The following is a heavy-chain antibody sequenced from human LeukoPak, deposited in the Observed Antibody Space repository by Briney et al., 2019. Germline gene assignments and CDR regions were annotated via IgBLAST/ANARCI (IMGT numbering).Heavy chain of an antibody. CDR3: AREDDWNYEDY. CDR1: GFTFSNYW. CDR2: IKQDGSEK. Sequence: GGSLRLSCAASGFTFSNYWMSWVRQAPGKGLERVANIKQDGSEKYYVNSVKGRFTISRDNAKNSLYLQMNSLRAEDTAIYYCAREDDWNYEDYWGQGTLVTVSS. J-gene: IGHJ4*02. D-gene: IGHD1-7*01. V-gene: IGHV3-7*01.